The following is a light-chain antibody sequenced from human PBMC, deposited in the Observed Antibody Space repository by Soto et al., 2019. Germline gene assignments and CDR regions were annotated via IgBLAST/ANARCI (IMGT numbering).Light chain of an antibody. Sequence: EIVMTQSPATLSVSPGERATLSCRASQSVSSNLAWYQQKPGQAPRLLIYGASTRATGIPARFSGSASGTEFTLTIGSLQSEDFAVYYCQQYNNWPPYTFGQGTKLEIK. CDR3: QQYNNWPPYT. J-gene: IGKJ2*01. CDR1: QSVSSN. V-gene: IGKV3-15*01. CDR2: GAS.